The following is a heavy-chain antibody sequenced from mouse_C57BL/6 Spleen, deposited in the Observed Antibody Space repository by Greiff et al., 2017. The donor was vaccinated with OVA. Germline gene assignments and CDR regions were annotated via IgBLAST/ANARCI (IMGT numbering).Heavy chain of an antibody. J-gene: IGHJ4*01. D-gene: IGHD2-1*01. Sequence: QVQLQQPGAELVRPGSSVKLSCKASGYTFTSYWMHWVKQRPIQGLEWIGNIDPSDSETHYNQKFKDKATLTVDKSSSTAYMQLSSLTSEDSAVDYCARGGKYEALDCWGQGTSVTASS. CDR3: ARGGKYEALDC. V-gene: IGHV1-52*01. CDR1: GYTFTSYW. CDR2: IDPSDSET.